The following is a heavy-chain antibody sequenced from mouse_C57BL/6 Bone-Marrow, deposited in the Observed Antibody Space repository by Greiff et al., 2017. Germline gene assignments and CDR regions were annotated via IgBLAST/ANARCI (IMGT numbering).Heavy chain of an antibody. V-gene: IGHV14-2*01. D-gene: IGHD1-1*01. J-gene: IGHJ3*01. CDR2: LDPEDGAT. CDR3: ARYMHYYYGSSYDLFAY. CDR1: GFNIKDYY. Sequence: EVQLQQSGAELVKPGASVKLSCTASGFNIKDYYMHWVKQRTEQGLEWIGRLDPEDGATKYAPKFQGKATITADTSSNTAYLQLSSLTSEDTAVYYCARYMHYYYGSSYDLFAYWGQGTLVTVSA.